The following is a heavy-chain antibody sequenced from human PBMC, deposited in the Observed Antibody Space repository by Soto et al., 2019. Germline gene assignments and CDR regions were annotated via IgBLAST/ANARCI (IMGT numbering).Heavy chain of an antibody. Sequence: SQTLSLTCAISVDSVSSNSAAWNWIRRSPSRGLEWLGRTYYRSKWYNDYAVSVKSRITINPDTSKNQFTLQLNSVTPEDTAVYYCGREGVGYCSSTSCLGRVDAFDIWGQGAMVTVSS. CDR3: GREGVGYCSSTSCLGRVDAFDI. CDR2: TYYRSKWYN. V-gene: IGHV6-1*01. CDR1: VDSVSSNSAA. D-gene: IGHD2-2*01. J-gene: IGHJ3*02.